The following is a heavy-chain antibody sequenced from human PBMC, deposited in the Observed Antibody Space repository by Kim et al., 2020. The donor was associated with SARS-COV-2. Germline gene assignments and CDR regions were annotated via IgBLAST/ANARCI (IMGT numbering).Heavy chain of an antibody. J-gene: IGHJ3*02. D-gene: IGHD1-1*01. Sequence: GGSLRLSCAASGFTFSSYWMHWVRQAPGKGLVWVSRINSDGSSTSYADSVKGRFTISRDNTKNTLYLQMNSLRSEDTAVYYCAREFRRRPGAFDIWGQGTMVTVSS. CDR2: INSDGSST. CDR3: AREFRRRPGAFDI. V-gene: IGHV3-74*01. CDR1: GFTFSSYW.